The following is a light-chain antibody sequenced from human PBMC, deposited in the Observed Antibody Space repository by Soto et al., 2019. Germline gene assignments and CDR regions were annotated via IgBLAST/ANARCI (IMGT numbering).Light chain of an antibody. CDR1: QSISSN. V-gene: IGKV3-20*01. J-gene: IGKJ5*01. CDR3: KQYTGPPTT. CDR2: GAY. Sequence: ERVMTQSPATLSVSPGGRATLSCRASQSISSNLAWYQQKPGQAHRLLIYGAYSRATGIQDRFSGSGSGTDFTLTITRLEPEDSAVYFCKQYTGPPTTFGQGTRLEIK.